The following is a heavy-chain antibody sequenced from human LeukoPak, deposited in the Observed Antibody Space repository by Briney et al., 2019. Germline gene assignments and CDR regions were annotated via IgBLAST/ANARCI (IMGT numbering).Heavy chain of an antibody. D-gene: IGHD4-17*01. V-gene: IGHV1-2*02. Sequence: ASVKVSCKASGYTFTDYYLHWVRQAPGQGLEWMGWINPNSGGTNYAQKFQGRVTMTRDTSIGTAYMELSRLRSDDTALYYCARGTTLTTLPYYYYYMDVWGEGTAVTVSS. J-gene: IGHJ6*03. CDR2: INPNSGGT. CDR3: ARGTTLTTLPYYYYYMDV. CDR1: GYTFTDYY.